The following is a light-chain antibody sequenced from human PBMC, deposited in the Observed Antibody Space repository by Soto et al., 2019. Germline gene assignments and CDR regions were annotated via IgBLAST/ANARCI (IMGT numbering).Light chain of an antibody. J-gene: IGKJ5*01. CDR1: QSISSY. CDR3: QQSYSTTIT. V-gene: IGKV1-39*01. Sequence: DIPVTHSPFSLSASVGDRVTLTYPASQSISSYLNWYHQKPGKAPKLLIYAASSLQSGVPSRFSGSGSGTDFTLTISSLQPEDFATYYCQQSYSTTITFGQGTRLEIK. CDR2: AAS.